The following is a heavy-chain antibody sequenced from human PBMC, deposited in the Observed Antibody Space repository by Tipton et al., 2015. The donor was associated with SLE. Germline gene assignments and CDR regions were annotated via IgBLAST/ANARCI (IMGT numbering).Heavy chain of an antibody. D-gene: IGHD2-21*02. CDR3: ARRRGSANWYSRYGMDV. Sequence: GLVKPSETLSLTCTVSGGSISGSNYYWDWIRQPPGKGPEWIGRITNNGNTYYIPSLQSRVTMSVDTSKNQFSLKLTTVTAADTAVYYCARRRGSANWYSRYGMDVWGQGTTVTVSS. J-gene: IGHJ6*02. V-gene: IGHV4-39*01. CDR2: ITNNGNT. CDR1: GGSISGSNYY.